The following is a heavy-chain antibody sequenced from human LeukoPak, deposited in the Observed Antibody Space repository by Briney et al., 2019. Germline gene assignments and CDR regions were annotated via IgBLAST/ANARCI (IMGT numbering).Heavy chain of an antibody. CDR1: GFTFSGYS. CDR2: ISSSSSYI. CDR3: ASHGRLVGATTDFDY. V-gene: IGHV3-21*01. J-gene: IGHJ4*02. D-gene: IGHD1-26*01. Sequence: GGSLRLSCAASGFTFSGYSMNWVRQAPGKGLEWVSSISSSSSYIYYADSVKGRFTISRDNAKNSLYLQMNSLRAEDTAVYYCASHGRLVGATTDFDYWGQGTLVTVSS.